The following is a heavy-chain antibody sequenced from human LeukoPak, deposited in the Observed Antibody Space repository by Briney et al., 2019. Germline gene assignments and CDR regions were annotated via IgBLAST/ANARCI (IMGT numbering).Heavy chain of an antibody. CDR3: ARLKSYYYYYMDV. V-gene: IGHV4-39*01. Sequence: SETLSLTCIVSGGSISSSRDYWAWIRQPPGKGLEWIANICYSGSTYYSPSLKSRVTISVDTPKNQFSLKLTSVTAADTAVYYCARLKSYYYYYMDVWGKGTTVTISS. J-gene: IGHJ6*03. CDR1: GGSISSSRDY. CDR2: ICYSGST.